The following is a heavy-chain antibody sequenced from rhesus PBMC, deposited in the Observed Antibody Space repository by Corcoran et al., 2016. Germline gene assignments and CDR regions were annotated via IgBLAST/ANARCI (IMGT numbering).Heavy chain of an antibody. J-gene: IGHJ4*01. D-gene: IGHD3-16*01. CDR2: IYGSGCST. CDR3: ARGYSGSYLAFDY. CDR1: GGSISSSY. V-gene: IGHV4-169*01. Sequence: QLQLQESGPGLVKPSETLSVTCAVSGGSISSSYWSWIRQAPGKGLEWIGYIYGSGCSTKYSPSLKSRVTLSVDTSKNQFSLKRSSVTAADTAVYYCARGYSGSYLAFDYWGQGVLVTVSS.